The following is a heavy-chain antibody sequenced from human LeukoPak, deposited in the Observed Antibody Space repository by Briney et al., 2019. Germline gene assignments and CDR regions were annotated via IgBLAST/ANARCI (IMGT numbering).Heavy chain of an antibody. V-gene: IGHV3-11*01. CDR1: GFTFSDYY. J-gene: IGHJ3*02. Sequence: GGSLRLSCAASGFTFSDYYMSWVRQAPGKGLEWVSYISSSGSTIYYADSVKGRFTISRDNAKNSLYLQMNSLRAEDTAVYYCARDWDDSSGYYSLDAFDIWGQGTMVTVSS. CDR3: ARDWDDSSGYYSLDAFDI. D-gene: IGHD3-22*01. CDR2: ISSSGSTI.